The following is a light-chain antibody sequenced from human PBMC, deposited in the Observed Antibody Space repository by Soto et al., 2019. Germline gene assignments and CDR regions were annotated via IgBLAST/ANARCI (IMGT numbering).Light chain of an antibody. CDR1: QAISTW. Sequence: DIQMTQSPSSVSASVGDRVTITCRASQAISTWLAWYQQKPGKAPKLLIYAASNLQTGVPSRFSGSGSGTAFTLTLCSLQPEDFAAYYRQQANSFPRTFGQGTKVEIK. J-gene: IGKJ1*01. CDR2: AAS. CDR3: QQANSFPRT. V-gene: IGKV1D-12*01.